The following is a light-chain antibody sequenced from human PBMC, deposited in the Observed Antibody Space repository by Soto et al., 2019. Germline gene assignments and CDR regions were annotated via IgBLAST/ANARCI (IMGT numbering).Light chain of an antibody. Sequence: DIQMTQSPSALSTSVGDRVTITCRASQSVSNWLAWYRQKPGEAPKLLVYEGSTLERGIPSRFSGSGSGTEFTLTIRGLQPDDFATSYFQQHDTYSRTFGQGTKVEVK. CDR2: EGS. CDR1: QSVSNW. CDR3: QQHDTYSRT. J-gene: IGKJ1*01. V-gene: IGKV1-5*03.